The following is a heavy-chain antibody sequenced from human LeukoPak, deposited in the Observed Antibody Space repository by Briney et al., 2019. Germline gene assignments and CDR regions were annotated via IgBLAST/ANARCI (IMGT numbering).Heavy chain of an antibody. V-gene: IGHV3-23*01. CDR3: AKIFTSGYYKDAFDI. J-gene: IGHJ3*02. CDR2: LSGSGGST. CDR1: GFTFSRYA. D-gene: IGHD5-12*01. Sequence: PGGSLRLSCAASGFTFSRYAMSWVRQAPGKGLDWVSSLSGSGGSTYYADSVKGRFTISRDNSKNMLYLQLNSLRLEDTAVYYCAKIFTSGYYKDAFDIWGQGAMVTVSS.